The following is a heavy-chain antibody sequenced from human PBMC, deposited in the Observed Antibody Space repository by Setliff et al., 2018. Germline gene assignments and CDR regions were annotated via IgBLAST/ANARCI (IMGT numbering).Heavy chain of an antibody. CDR2: VDLRGRT. CDR1: GHSISSTGHY. Sequence: SETLSLTCGVSGHSISSTGHYWGWIRQPPGKELEWIGSVDLRGRTYYNPSLKSRVTISTDTSKNQFSLNLSSLTVADTAFYYCARDVADGYGVDAYAGGGFDIWGQGTMVTVSS. CDR3: ARDVADGYGVDAYAGGGFDI. J-gene: IGHJ3*02. D-gene: IGHD4-17*01. V-gene: IGHV4-38-2*02.